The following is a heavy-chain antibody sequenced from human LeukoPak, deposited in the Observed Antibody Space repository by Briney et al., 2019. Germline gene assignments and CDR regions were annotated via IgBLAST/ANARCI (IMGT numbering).Heavy chain of an antibody. V-gene: IGHV3-21*01. Sequence: GGSLRLSCAASGFTFSSYTMNWVRQAPGKGLEGVSSISSSSSYIYYADSVKGRFTISRDNAKNSLYLQMNSLRAEDTAVYYCATYMKTGTLPTGLFDYWGQGTLVTVSS. CDR3: ATYMKTGTLPTGLFDY. CDR2: ISSSSSYI. CDR1: GFTFSSYT. J-gene: IGHJ4*02. D-gene: IGHD1-1*01.